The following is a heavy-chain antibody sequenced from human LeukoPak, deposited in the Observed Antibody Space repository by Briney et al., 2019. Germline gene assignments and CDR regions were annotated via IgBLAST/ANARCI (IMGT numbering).Heavy chain of an antibody. CDR2: FLSGGTR. J-gene: IGHJ4*02. Sequence: GGSLRLSCAVSGLTFSDAWLTWVRQAPGKGPKWVGRFLSGGTRDYAAPVKGRFNISRDASTNTLFLQMNGLKTDDTAVYYCAYLGYSTGDGCPGSYFASWGQGSLVTVSS. V-gene: IGHV3-15*01. CDR1: GLTFSDAW. D-gene: IGHD2-8*02. CDR3: AYLGYSTGDGCPGSYFAS.